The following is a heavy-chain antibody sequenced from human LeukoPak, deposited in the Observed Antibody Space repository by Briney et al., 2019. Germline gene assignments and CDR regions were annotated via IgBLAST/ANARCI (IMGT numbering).Heavy chain of an antibody. J-gene: IGHJ6*02. D-gene: IGHD2-21*02. V-gene: IGHV1-18*01. CDR2: ISAYNGNT. CDR3: TTRSCGAGACSSSFYYYGLHF. Sequence: ASVTVSCTASGYTFTSYGISWVRQAPGQGLEWMGWISAYNGNTNYAQKLQGRVTMTTDTSTSTAYMELSSLKSEDTAIYYCTTRSCGAGACSSSFYYYGLHFWGQGTTVSVSS. CDR1: GYTFTSYG.